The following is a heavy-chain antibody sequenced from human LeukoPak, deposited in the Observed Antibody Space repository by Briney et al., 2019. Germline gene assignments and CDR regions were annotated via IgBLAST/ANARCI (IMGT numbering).Heavy chain of an antibody. V-gene: IGHV1-2*02. J-gene: IGHJ4*02. D-gene: IGHD2-8*01. Sequence: GASVKVSCKASGYTFTGYFIHWVRQAPGQGLEWMGWINSDSGDTNYAQRFQGRVTMTRDTSISTAYMELSRLRSDDTAVYYSARGFCTSGLCYTLDYWGQGSLVTVSS. CDR3: ARGFCTSGLCYTLDY. CDR2: INSDSGDT. CDR1: GYTFTGYF.